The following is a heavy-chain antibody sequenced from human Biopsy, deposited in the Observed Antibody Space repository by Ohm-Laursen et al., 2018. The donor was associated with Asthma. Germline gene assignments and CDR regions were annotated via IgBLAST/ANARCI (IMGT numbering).Heavy chain of an antibody. V-gene: IGHV4-34*01. CDR2: INHSGST. Sequence: SDTLSLTCTVYGGSFSGYYWSWIRQPPGKGLEWIGEINHSGSTNYNPSLKSRVTISVDTSKNQFSLKLSSVTAADTAVYYCARSAKTIFGVVTGSYYYGMDVWGQGTTVTVSS. D-gene: IGHD3-3*01. CDR1: GGSFSGYY. J-gene: IGHJ6*02. CDR3: ARSAKTIFGVVTGSYYYGMDV.